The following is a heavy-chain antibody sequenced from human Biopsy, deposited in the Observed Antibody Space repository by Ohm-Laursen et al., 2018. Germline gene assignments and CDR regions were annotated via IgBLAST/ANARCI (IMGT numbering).Heavy chain of an antibody. Sequence: SLRLSCAAFGFIFSDCYMSWIRQAPGKGLEWVSNINSVGTIYYADSVRGRFTISRDNAKNSLYLQMNSLRVEDTAVYYCARDERWGQGTLVTVSS. D-gene: IGHD5-24*01. CDR1: GFIFSDCY. CDR2: INSVGTI. J-gene: IGHJ4*02. CDR3: ARDER. V-gene: IGHV3-11*01.